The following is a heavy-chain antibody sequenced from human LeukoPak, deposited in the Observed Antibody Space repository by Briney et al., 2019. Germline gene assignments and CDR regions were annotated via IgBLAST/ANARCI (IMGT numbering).Heavy chain of an antibody. V-gene: IGHV3-23*01. CDR2: ISGSGGST. CDR1: GFTFSSYA. J-gene: IGHJ5*02. CDR3: ARDPGRWLQLGYGWFDP. D-gene: IGHD5-24*01. Sequence: GGSLRLSCAASGFTFSSYAMSWVRQAPGKGLEWVSAISGSGGSTYYADSVKGRFTISRDNSKNTLYLQMNSLRAEDTAVYYCARDPGRWLQLGYGWFDPWGQGTLVTVS.